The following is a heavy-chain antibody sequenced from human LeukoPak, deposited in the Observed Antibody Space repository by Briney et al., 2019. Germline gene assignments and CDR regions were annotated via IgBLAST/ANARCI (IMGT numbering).Heavy chain of an antibody. V-gene: IGHV1-2*06. J-gene: IGHJ5*02. CDR1: GYTFTGYY. D-gene: IGHD6-13*01. Sequence: GASVMVSCKASGYTFTGYYMHWVRQAPGQGLEWMGRINPNSGGTNYAQKFQGRVTMTKDTSISTAYMELSRLRSDDTAVYYCARGRQQLPHQTPWGQGTLATVSS. CDR3: ARGRQQLPHQTP. CDR2: INPNSGGT.